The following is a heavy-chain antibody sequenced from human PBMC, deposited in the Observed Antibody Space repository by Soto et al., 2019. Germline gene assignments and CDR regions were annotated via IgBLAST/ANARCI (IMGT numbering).Heavy chain of an antibody. D-gene: IGHD7-27*01. CDR1: GDSISNVNYC. CDR2: IYNGGGT. Sequence: QVQLQESGPGLVKPSQTLSLTCTVSGDSISNVNYCWSWIRQPPDKGLEWIGHIYNGGGTYSNPSRRSRVTISVATSKHQCSLKRSSVSAADAAVYYCAKGPSGDKVDCWGQGTLVTVSS. J-gene: IGHJ4*02. CDR3: AKGPSGDKVDC. V-gene: IGHV4-30-4*01.